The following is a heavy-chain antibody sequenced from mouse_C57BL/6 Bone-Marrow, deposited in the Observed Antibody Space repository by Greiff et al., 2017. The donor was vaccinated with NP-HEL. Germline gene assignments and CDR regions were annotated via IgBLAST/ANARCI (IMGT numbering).Heavy chain of an antibody. CDR2: ILPGSGST. V-gene: IGHV1-9*01. J-gene: IGHJ4*01. Sequence: VQLQQSGAELMKPGASVKLSCKATGYTFTGYWIEWVKQRPGHGLEWIGEILPGSGSTNYNEKFKGKATFTADTSSNTAYMQLSSLTTEDSAIYYCARKALITTVVATDAMDYWGQGTSVTVSS. CDR1: GYTFTGYW. D-gene: IGHD1-1*01. CDR3: ARKALITTVVATDAMDY.